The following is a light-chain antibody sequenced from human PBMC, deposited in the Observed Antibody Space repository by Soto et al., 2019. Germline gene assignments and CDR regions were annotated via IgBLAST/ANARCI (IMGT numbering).Light chain of an antibody. Sequence: QSVLTQPPSASGSPGQSVTISCTGTSSDVGGYNFVSWYQHHPGKAPKVILYEVTKRPSGVPDRFSGSKSGNTASLTVSGLQADDEADYYCSSYERGASVLFGGGTKVTVL. V-gene: IGLV2-8*01. CDR3: SSYERGASVL. CDR1: SSDVGGYNF. J-gene: IGLJ2*01. CDR2: EVT.